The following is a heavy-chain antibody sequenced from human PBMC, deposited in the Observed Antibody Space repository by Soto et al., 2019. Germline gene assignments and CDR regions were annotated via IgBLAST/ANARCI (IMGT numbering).Heavy chain of an antibody. CDR3: ARDRGNYGSPMDYYYYYGMDV. J-gene: IGHJ6*02. D-gene: IGHD3-10*01. V-gene: IGHV3-11*06. CDR1: GFTFSDYY. CDR2: ISSSSSYT. Sequence: QVQLVESGGGLVKPGGSLRLSCAASGFTFSDYYMSWIRQAPGKGLEWVSYISSSSSYTNYADSVKGRFTISRDNAKNSLYLQMNSLRAEDTAVYYCARDRGNYGSPMDYYYYYGMDVWGQGTTVTVSS.